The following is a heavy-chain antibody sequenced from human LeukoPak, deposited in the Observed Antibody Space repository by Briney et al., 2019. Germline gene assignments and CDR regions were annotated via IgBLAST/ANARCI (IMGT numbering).Heavy chain of an antibody. CDR2: INHSGST. J-gene: IGHJ4*02. D-gene: IGHD3-22*01. V-gene: IGHV4-34*01. CDR1: GGSFSGYY. CDR3: ASGRNYYDSSGYSDY. Sequence: SETLSLTCAVYGGSFSGYYWGWIRQPPGKGLEWIGEINHSGSTNYNPSLKSRVTISVDTSKNQFSLKLSSVTAADTAVYYCASGRNYYDSSGYSDYWGQGTLVTVSS.